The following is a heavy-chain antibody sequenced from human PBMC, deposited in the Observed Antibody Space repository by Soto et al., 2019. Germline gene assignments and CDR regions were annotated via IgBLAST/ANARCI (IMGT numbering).Heavy chain of an antibody. V-gene: IGHV1-69*13. CDR1: GGTFSSDA. Sequence: SVKVSCKASGGTFSSDAISGVRQAPGQGLEWMGGIIPIFGTANYAQKFQGRVTITADESTSTAYMELSSLRSEDTAVYYCASFQPAAIPNWFDPWGQGTLVTVSS. CDR2: IIPIFGTA. CDR3: ASFQPAAIPNWFDP. D-gene: IGHD2-2*01. J-gene: IGHJ5*02.